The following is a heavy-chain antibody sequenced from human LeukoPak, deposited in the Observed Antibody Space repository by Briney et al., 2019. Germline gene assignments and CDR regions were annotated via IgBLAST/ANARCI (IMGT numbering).Heavy chain of an antibody. Sequence: ASVKVSCKASGYTFTSYYMHWVRQAPGQGLEWMGIINPSGGSTSYAQKFQGRVTMTRDMSTSTVYMELSSLRSEDTAVYYCARVATMGAAAAYSFFDYWGQGTLVTVSS. V-gene: IGHV1-46*01. CDR1: GYTFTSYY. D-gene: IGHD6-13*01. CDR3: ARVATMGAAAAYSFFDY. CDR2: INPSGGST. J-gene: IGHJ4*02.